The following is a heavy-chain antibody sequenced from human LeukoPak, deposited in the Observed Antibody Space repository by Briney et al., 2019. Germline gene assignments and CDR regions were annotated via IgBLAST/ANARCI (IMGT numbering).Heavy chain of an antibody. J-gene: IGHJ4*02. Sequence: GASVKVSCKASGGTFSSYAISWGRQAPGQGLEWMGGIIPIFGTANYAQKFQGRVTITTDESTSTAYMELSSLRSEDTAVYYCARGQTYYYDSSGLYYFDYWGQGTLVTVSS. V-gene: IGHV1-69*05. D-gene: IGHD3-22*01. CDR2: IIPIFGTA. CDR3: ARGQTYYYDSSGLYYFDY. CDR1: GGTFSSYA.